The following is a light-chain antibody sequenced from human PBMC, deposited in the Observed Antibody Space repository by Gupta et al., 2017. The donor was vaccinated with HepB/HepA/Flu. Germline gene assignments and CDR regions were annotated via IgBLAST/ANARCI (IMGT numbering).Light chain of an antibody. J-gene: IGLJ2*01. CDR3: AAWDDSLNVV. V-gene: IGLV1-44*01. CDR1: SSNIGSNT. CDR2: SND. Sequence: QSVLTQPASASGTPGQRVTISCSGSSSNIGSNTANWYQQLPGTAPKLLIFSNDERPSGVPDRFSGSKSGTSASLAISGLQSEDEADYYCAAWDDSLNVVFGGGTKLTVL.